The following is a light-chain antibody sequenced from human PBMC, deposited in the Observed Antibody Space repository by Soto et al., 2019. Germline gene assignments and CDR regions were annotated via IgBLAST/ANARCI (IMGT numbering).Light chain of an antibody. CDR3: SSYISSSSSVV. CDR1: RGDVGSNNR. V-gene: IGLV2-18*02. J-gene: IGLJ2*01. Sequence: QSALTQPPSVSGSPGQSVTISCTGRRGDVGSNNRVSWYQQPPGTAPKFIIYEVSNRPSGVPDRFSGSKSGNTASLTISGLQAEDEADYYCSSYISSSSSVVFGGGTKLTVL. CDR2: EVS.